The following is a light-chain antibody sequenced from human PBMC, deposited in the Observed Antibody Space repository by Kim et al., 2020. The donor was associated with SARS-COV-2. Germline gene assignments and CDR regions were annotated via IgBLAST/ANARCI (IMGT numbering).Light chain of an antibody. CDR1: QDITND. CDR3: LQHKSFPYT. Sequence: ASLGDSISITCRASQDITNDLDWYQQKPGKVPKRLIYNAAILQSGVPSRFRGSGSGTEFTLTITNVQPADFTTYFCLQHKSFPYTFGGGTKVDIK. CDR2: NAA. V-gene: IGKV1-17*02. J-gene: IGKJ4*01.